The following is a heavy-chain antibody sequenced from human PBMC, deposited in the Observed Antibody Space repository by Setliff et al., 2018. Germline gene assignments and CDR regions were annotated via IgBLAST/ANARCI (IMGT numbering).Heavy chain of an antibody. CDR2: IINSGST. V-gene: IGHV4-39*01. CDR1: GGSFTGTTYY. J-gene: IGHJ4*02. D-gene: IGHD2-15*01. Sequence: SETLSLTCTVSGGSFTGTTYYWGWIRQSPGKGLEWIGTIINSGSTYYNPSLKSRVTMSVDTSKSQLSLKLSSVTAADTAVYYCARHGGWTPFDFWGQGALVTVSS. CDR3: ARHGGWTPFDF.